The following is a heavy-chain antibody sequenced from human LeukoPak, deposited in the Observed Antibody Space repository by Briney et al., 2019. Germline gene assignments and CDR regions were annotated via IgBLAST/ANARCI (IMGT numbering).Heavy chain of an antibody. J-gene: IGHJ4*02. D-gene: IGHD3/OR15-3a*01. CDR2: IYYTGST. V-gene: IGHV4-61*10. CDR1: GDSISSGDYY. Sequence: SETLSLTCTVSGDSISSGDYYWSWIRQPAGKGLEWIGYIYYTGSTNYNPSLKSRVTISLDRSKNQFSLKLTSVTAADTAVYYCARQTGSGLFILPGGQGTLVTVSS. CDR3: ARQTGSGLFILP.